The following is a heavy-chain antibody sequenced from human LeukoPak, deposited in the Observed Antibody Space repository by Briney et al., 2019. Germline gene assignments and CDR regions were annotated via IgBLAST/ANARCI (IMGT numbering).Heavy chain of an antibody. V-gene: IGHV6-1*01. CDR3: VKPIHTHMIVAPFFDY. D-gene: IGHD3-22*01. J-gene: IGHJ4*02. Sequence: SQTLSLTCAISGDSVSSSSATWSWIRQSPSSGLECLGRTYYRSQWYNDYAVSVRSRITINPDTSKNQFSLHLNSVAPEDTAVYYCVKPIHTHMIVAPFFDYWGQGTLVTVSS. CDR1: GDSVSSSSAT. CDR2: TYYRSQWYN.